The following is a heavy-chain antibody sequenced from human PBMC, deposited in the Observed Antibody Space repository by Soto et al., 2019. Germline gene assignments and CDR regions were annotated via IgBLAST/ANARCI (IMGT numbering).Heavy chain of an antibody. CDR2: IKRDGSDK. Sequence: EVQLVESGGGLVQPGESLRLSCAASGFSFYNYWMNWVRQAPGKGPEWVANIKRDGSDKIYVDSVKARFTISRDNAKNSLFLQMNSLRAEDTAVYYCARGSSNAFDFWGQETMVTVSS. V-gene: IGHV3-7*02. CDR1: GFSFYNYW. CDR3: ARGSSNAFDF. J-gene: IGHJ3*01.